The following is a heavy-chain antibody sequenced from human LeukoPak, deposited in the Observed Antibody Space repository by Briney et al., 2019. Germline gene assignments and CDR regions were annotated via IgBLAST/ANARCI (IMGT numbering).Heavy chain of an antibody. CDR2: IYYIGNT. D-gene: IGHD4-17*01. CDR3: VRHSSVTTFTFDY. V-gene: IGHV4-39*01. CDR1: GVSIRSTSYY. J-gene: IGHJ4*02. Sequence: SETLSLTCTVSGVSIRSTSYYWGWIRQPPGKGLEWIGSIYYIGNTYYNPSLKSRVTMFVDTSKNQFSLKLSSVTAADTAVYYCVRHSSVTTFTFDYWGQGTLVTVSS.